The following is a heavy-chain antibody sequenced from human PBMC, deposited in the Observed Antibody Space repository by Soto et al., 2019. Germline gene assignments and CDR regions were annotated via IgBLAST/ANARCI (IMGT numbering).Heavy chain of an antibody. V-gene: IGHV1-18*01. CDR2: ISAYNGNT. CDR1: GYTFASYA. CDR3: ARDPPPPDY. Sequence: QVQLVQSGAEVKKPGASVKVSCKASGYTFASYAISWMRQAPGQGLEWMGWISAYNGNTNYAQKLQGRVTMTADTSTSLAYMDLRSLRFDDTAVYYCARDPPPPDYWGQGTLVTVSS. J-gene: IGHJ4*02.